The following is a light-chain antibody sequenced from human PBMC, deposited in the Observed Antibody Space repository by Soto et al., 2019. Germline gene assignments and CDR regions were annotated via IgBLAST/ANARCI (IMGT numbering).Light chain of an antibody. CDR2: GAS. V-gene: IGKV3-20*01. Sequence: EIVFTHSPVTLSLSPGEGATLSSRASQSIGGNFLAWYQQRRGQAPRLLIHGASNRATGIPDRFSGSGSGTDFTLTITRLEPEDFAVYYCQKYGGSPRKCGQGNTGDIK. CDR3: QKYGGSPRK. J-gene: IGKJ1*01. CDR1: QSIGGNF.